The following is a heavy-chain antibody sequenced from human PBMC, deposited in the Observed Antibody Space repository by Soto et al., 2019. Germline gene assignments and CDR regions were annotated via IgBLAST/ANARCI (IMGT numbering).Heavy chain of an antibody. J-gene: IGHJ6*02. CDR3: ARGVLRGGMDV. D-gene: IGHD3-10*01. CDR2: MNHSGST. Sequence: SETLSLTCAVYGGSFSGYYWSWIRQPPGKGLEWIGEMNHSGSTNYNPSLKSRVTLSVDTSKNQFSLKLSSVTAADTAVYYCARGVLRGGMDVWGQGTTVTVSS. CDR1: GGSFSGYY. V-gene: IGHV4-34*01.